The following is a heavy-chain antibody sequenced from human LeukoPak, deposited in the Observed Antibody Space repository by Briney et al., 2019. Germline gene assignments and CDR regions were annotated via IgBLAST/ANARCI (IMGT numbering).Heavy chain of an antibody. J-gene: IGHJ5*02. Sequence: GESLKISCKGSGYSFTSYWIGWVRQLPGKGLEWMGIIYPGDSDTRYSPSFQGQVTISADKSISTAYLQWSSLKASDTAVYYCARPSVRGVRFASFDPWGQGTLVTVSS. D-gene: IGHD3-10*01. V-gene: IGHV5-51*01. CDR2: IYPGDSDT. CDR3: ARPSVRGVRFASFDP. CDR1: GYSFTSYW.